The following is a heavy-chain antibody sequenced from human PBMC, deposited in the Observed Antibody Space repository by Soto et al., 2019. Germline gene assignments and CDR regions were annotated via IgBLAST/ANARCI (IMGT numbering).Heavy chain of an antibody. CDR1: GGSISSYY. CDR2: IYYSGST. V-gene: IGHV4-59*01. CDR3: ARDKEGELIYGMDV. D-gene: IGHD1-26*01. Sequence: QVQLQESGPGLVKPSETLSLTCTVSGGSISSYYWSWIRQPPGKGLEWVGYIYYSGSTNYNPSLKGRSTISVDTSENQVSLKLSSVTAADTAVYYCARDKEGELIYGMDVWGQGTTVTVSS. J-gene: IGHJ6*02.